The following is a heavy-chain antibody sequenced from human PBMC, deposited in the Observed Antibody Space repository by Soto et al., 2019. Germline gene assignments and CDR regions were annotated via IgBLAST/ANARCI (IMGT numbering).Heavy chain of an antibody. J-gene: IGHJ4*02. CDR1: GGSITSSSYY. D-gene: IGHD3-22*01. CDR2: IYYSGST. V-gene: IGHV4-39*01. Sequence: QLQLQESGPGLVKPSETLSLTCTVSGGSITSSSYYWGWIRQPPGKGLEWIGSIYYSGSTSYNPSLTSRVTISVDTSKNQFSLKLSSVTAADTAVYYCMLGSGWKDFDYWGQGTLVTVSS. CDR3: MLGSGWKDFDY.